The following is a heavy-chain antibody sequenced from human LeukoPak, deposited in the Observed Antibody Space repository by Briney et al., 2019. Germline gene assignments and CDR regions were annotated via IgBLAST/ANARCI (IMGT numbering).Heavy chain of an antibody. D-gene: IGHD3-22*01. CDR1: GGTSNSHA. Sequence: SVKVSCKASGGTSNSHAISWVRQAPGQGLEWMGRIIPNLGTTNRAQNFQDRVTLTADKSTNTAYMEHTSLTSDDTAVYYCATTNDGGGYQWGDFFDFWGQGTLVTVSS. CDR3: ATTNDGGGYQWGDFFDF. CDR2: IIPNLGTT. V-gene: IGHV1-69*04. J-gene: IGHJ4*02.